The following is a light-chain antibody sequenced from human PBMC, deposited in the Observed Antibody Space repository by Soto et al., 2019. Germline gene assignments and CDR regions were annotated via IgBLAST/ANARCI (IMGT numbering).Light chain of an antibody. V-gene: IGKV3-15*01. Sequence: DIVMTQSPAILSVSPGERATLSCRASQSVDTFLAWFQHKAGQAHRLLIFGASTRADGVPARFSGGGSGTEFTLTIDSLRSEDFAVYFCQHYHAWPPGTFGGGTKVEIK. CDR3: QHYHAWPPGT. J-gene: IGKJ4*01. CDR2: GAS. CDR1: QSVDTF.